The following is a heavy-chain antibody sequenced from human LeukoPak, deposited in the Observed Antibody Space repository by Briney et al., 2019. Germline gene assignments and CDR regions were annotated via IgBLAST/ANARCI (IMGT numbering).Heavy chain of an antibody. D-gene: IGHD3-22*01. J-gene: IGHJ4*02. CDR3: AKVDHDSSGSQRQLYYFDY. CDR1: GYTFTSYG. CDR2: ISAYNGNT. V-gene: IGHV1-18*01. Sequence: GASVKVSCKASGYTFTSYGISWVRQAPGQGLEWMGWISAYNGNTNYAQKLQGRVTMTTDTSTSTAYMELRSLRSDDTAVYYCAKVDHDSSGSQRQLYYFDYWGQGTLVTVSS.